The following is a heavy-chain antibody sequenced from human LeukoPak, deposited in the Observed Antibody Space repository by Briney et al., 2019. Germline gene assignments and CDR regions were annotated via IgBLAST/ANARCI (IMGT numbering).Heavy chain of an antibody. CDR2: ISGSGGST. V-gene: IGHV3-23*01. J-gene: IGHJ4*02. D-gene: IGHD5/OR15-5a*01. CDR1: GFTFSSYA. CDR3: AKRDHQSKYFDY. Sequence: PGGSLRLSCAASGFTFSSYAMSWVRQAPGKGLEWVSAISGSGGSTYYADSVKGRFTISRYNSKNTLYLQMNSLRAEDTAVYYCAKRDHQSKYFDYWGQGTLVTVSS.